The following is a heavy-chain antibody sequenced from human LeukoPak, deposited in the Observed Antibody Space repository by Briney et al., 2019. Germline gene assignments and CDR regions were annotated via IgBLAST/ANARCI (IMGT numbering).Heavy chain of an antibody. V-gene: IGHV4-39*07. Sequence: SETLSLTCTVSGGSISSSNHYWGWIRQSPGRGLEWIGSIYSSGSTHCNPSLKSRVTISIDTSKNQFSLKLSSVTAADTAIYYCVKDNGRWFDPWGQGTLVIVSS. CDR3: VKDNGRWFDP. J-gene: IGHJ5*02. D-gene: IGHD1-26*01. CDR2: IYSSGST. CDR1: GGSISSSNHY.